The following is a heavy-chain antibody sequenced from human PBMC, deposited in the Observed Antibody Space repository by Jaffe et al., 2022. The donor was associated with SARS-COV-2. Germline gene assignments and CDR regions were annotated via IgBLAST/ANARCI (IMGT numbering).Heavy chain of an antibody. V-gene: IGHV4-34*01. CDR3: ARMVRILRFLEWRSYGMDV. Sequence: QVRLQQWGAGLLKPSETLSLTCAVYGGSFSGYYWSWIRQPPGRGLEWIGEITHSGSTDYNPSLKSRVTISVDTSKNQFSLKLTSVTAADTALYYCARMVRILRFLEWRSYGMDVWGLGTTVTVSS. CDR1: GGSFSGYY. D-gene: IGHD3-3*01. J-gene: IGHJ6*02. CDR2: ITHSGST.